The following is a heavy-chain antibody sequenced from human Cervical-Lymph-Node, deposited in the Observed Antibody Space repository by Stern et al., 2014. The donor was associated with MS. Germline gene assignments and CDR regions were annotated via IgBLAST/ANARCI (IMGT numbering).Heavy chain of an antibody. CDR2: IYTSGST. J-gene: IGHJ3*02. D-gene: IGHD5-12*01. CDR1: GGSISSGSYY. V-gene: IGHV4-61*02. CDR3: ARVATATAWDAFDI. Sequence: QVQLQESGPGLVKPSQTLSLTCTVSGGSISSGSYYWSWIRQPAGKGLEXIGRIYTSGSTNYNPPPKSRFTLSVDPSKNQFSLKLSSVTAADTAVYYCARVATATAWDAFDIWGQGTMVTVSS.